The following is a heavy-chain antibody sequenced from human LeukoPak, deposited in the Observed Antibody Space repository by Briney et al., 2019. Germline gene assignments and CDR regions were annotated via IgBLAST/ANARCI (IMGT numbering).Heavy chain of an antibody. CDR2: IYHSGST. J-gene: IGHJ4*02. CDR1: GGSISSGGYS. Sequence: SETLSLTCAVSGGSISSGGYSWSWIRQPPGKGLEWIGYIYHSGSTNYNPSLKSRVTISVDTSKNQFSLKLSSVTAADTAVYYCARQGWNYAEADYWGQGTLVTVSS. D-gene: IGHD1-7*01. V-gene: IGHV4-30-2*01. CDR3: ARQGWNYAEADY.